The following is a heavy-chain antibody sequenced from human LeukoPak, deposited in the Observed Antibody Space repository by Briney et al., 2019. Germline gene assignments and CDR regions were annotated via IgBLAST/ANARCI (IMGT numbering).Heavy chain of an antibody. D-gene: IGHD3-16*01. CDR1: GYRFTTYW. CDR3: ANGLKPYYFDY. Sequence: GESLKISCKGSGYRFTTYWIGWVRQMPGKGLAWMGIIYPGDSDTRYSPSFQGQVTISADKSISTAYLQWSSLKASDTAMYYCANGLKPYYFDYWGQGTLVTVSS. J-gene: IGHJ4*02. CDR2: IYPGDSDT. V-gene: IGHV5-51*01.